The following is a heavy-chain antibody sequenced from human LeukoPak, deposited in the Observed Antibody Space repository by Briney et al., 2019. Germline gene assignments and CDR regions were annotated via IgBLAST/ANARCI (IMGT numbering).Heavy chain of an antibody. CDR1: GFTFSSYE. D-gene: IGHD3-9*01. V-gene: IGHV3-48*03. CDR3: ARDQRHFDWLPFDY. J-gene: IGHJ4*02. CDR2: ISSSGSTI. Sequence: GGSLRLSCAASGFTFSSYEMNWVRQAPGKGLEWVSYISSSGSTIYYADSVKGRFTISRDNAKNSLYLQMNSLRAEDTAVYYCARDQRHFDWLPFDYWGQGTLVTVSS.